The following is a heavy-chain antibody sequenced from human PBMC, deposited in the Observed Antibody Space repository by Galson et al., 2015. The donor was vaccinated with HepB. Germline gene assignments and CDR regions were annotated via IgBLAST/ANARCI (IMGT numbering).Heavy chain of an antibody. CDR3: ARVARDGYNFLRVTMAQILGPPFYYYYGMDV. J-gene: IGHJ6*02. V-gene: IGHV7-4-1*02. CDR1: GYTFTSYA. D-gene: IGHD5-24*01. Sequence: SVKVSCKASGYTFTSYAMNWVRQAPGQGLEWMGWINTNTGNPTYAQGFTGRFVFSLDTSVSTAYLQISSLKAEDTAVYYCARVARDGYNFLRVTMAQILGPPFYYYYGMDVWGQGTTVTVSS. CDR2: INTNTGNP.